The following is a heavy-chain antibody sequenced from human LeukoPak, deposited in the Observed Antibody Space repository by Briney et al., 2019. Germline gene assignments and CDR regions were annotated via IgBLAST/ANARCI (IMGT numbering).Heavy chain of an antibody. CDR2: IYTSGST. V-gene: IGHV4-4*09. D-gene: IGHD4-11*01. J-gene: IGHJ4*02. Sequence: SETLSLTCTVSGDSFGSQYWSWIRQPPGKGLEWIGYIYTSGSTNYNPSLKSRVTISVDTSKNQFSLKLSSVTAADTAVYYCARLIRTTVSDYFDYWGQGTLVTVSS. CDR3: ARLIRTTVSDYFDY. CDR1: GDSFGSQY.